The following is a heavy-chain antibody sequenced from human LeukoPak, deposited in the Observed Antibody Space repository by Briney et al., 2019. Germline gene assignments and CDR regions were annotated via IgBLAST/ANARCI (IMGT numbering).Heavy chain of an antibody. V-gene: IGHV3-30-3*01. D-gene: IGHD3-9*01. CDR3: ARGLLRYFDQYGMDV. CDR1: GFTLSSYA. J-gene: IGHJ6*02. CDR2: ISYDGSNK. Sequence: PGGSLRLSCAASGFTLSSYAMHWVRQAPGKGLEWVAVISYDGSNKYYADSVKGRFTISRDNSKNTLYLQMNSLRAEDTAVYYCARGLLRYFDQYGMDVWGQGTTVTVSS.